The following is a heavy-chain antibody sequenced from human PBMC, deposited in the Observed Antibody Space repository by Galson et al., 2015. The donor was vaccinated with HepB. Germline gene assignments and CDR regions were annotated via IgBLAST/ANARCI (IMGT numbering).Heavy chain of an antibody. V-gene: IGHV3-23*01. CDR3: ATMGGRLNFDS. CDR1: GFTFSTYA. D-gene: IGHD3-16*01. Sequence: SLRLSCAASGFTFSTYAMSWVRQAPGKGLEWVSTIGRGAITYYADSVKGRFTISRDNSKNTLSLQMNSLRAEDTAVYYCATMGGRLNFDSWGQGTLVTVSS. J-gene: IGHJ4*02. CDR2: IGRGAIT.